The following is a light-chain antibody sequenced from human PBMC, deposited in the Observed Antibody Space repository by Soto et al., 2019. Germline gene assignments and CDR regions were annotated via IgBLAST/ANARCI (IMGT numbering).Light chain of an antibody. CDR2: TAS. Sequence: IQMTQSPSSLSVSVGDRVTITCRASQSISIYVNWYQQKSGRAPKLLIYTASSLQSGVPSRFSGSGSGTDFTLTISGLRPEDFATYYCQQYYTLPTFGQGTRLEIE. J-gene: IGKJ5*01. CDR1: QSISIY. CDR3: QQYYTLPT. V-gene: IGKV1-39*01.